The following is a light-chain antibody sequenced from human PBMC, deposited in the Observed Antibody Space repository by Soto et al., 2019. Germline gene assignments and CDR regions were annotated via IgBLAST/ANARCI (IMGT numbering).Light chain of an antibody. CDR2: EVN. Sequence: QPVLTQPPSVSGSPGQSVTISCSGTNSDVGSYNLVSWYQQAPGTAPKVMIYEVNNRPSGVPDRFSGSKSGNTASLTISGLQPEDEADYYCYSFTGSDTYVFGTGTKLTVL. CDR3: YSFTGSDTYV. V-gene: IGLV2-18*02. CDR1: NSDVGSYNL. J-gene: IGLJ1*01.